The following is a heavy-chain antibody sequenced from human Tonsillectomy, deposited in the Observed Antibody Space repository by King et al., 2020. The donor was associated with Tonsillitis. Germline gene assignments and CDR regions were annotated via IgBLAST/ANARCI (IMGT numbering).Heavy chain of an antibody. CDR1: GYTFTSYD. J-gene: IGHJ5*02. Sequence: VQLVESGAEVKKPGASVKVSCKASGYTFTSYDINWVRQATGQGLEWMGWMNPNSGNTGYAQKFQSRVTMTRNTSIRTVYMELSSLRSEDTAVYYCARGPGITAFNWFDPWGQGTLVTVSS. D-gene: IGHD1-14*01. V-gene: IGHV1-8*01. CDR2: MNPNSGNT. CDR3: ARGPGITAFNWFDP.